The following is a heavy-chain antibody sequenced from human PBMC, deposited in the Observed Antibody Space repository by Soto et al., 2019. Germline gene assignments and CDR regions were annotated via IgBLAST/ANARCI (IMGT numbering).Heavy chain of an antibody. Sequence: GASVKVSCKASGYTFTNYGMHWVRQAPGQRLEWMGWVNAGNGNTRYSQKFQGRVTISRDRSASTAYMDLSSLRSEDTAVYYCARVPYYGSGSYSPDYFDYWGRGTLVTVSS. D-gene: IGHD3-10*01. CDR2: VNAGNGNT. J-gene: IGHJ4*02. V-gene: IGHV1-3*01. CDR3: ARVPYYGSGSYSPDYFDY. CDR1: GYTFTNYG.